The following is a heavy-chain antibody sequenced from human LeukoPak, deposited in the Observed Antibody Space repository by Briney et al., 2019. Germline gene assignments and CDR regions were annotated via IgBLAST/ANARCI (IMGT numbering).Heavy chain of an antibody. J-gene: IGHJ4*02. D-gene: IGHD3-22*01. V-gene: IGHV3-30*02. Sequence: GGSLRLSCAASRFTFSNYGMDWVRQAPGQGLEGVAFIRYDGSNKEYADSVKGRLTSARANAKNSLYLQVNSLRAEDTAVYYCAREAEDSSGYSYFDYWGQGTLVTVSS. CDR2: IRYDGSNK. CDR3: AREAEDSSGYSYFDY. CDR1: RFTFSNYG.